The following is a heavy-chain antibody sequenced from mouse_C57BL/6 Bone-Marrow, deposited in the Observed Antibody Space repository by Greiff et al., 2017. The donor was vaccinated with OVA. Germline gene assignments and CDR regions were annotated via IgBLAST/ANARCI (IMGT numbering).Heavy chain of an antibody. V-gene: IGHV1-81*01. D-gene: IGHD2-1*01. CDR2: IYPRSGNT. CDR3: ARDGNYGGVYYYAMDY. CDR1: GYTFTSYG. Sequence: QVQLQQSGAELARPGASVKLSCKASGYTFTSYGISWVKQRTGQGLEWIGEIYPRSGNTYYNEKFKGKATLTADKSSSTAYMELRSLTSEDSAVYFCARDGNYGGVYYYAMDYWGQGTSVTVSS. J-gene: IGHJ4*01.